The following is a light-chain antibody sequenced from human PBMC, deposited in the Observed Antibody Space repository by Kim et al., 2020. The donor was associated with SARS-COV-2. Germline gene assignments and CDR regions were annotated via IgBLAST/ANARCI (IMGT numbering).Light chain of an antibody. V-gene: IGKV3-11*01. CDR3: QQRYNSWT. CDR2: DAS. CDR1: QNVSSY. J-gene: IGKJ1*01. Sequence: EIVLTQSPATLSLSPGERATLSCWASQNVSSYLAWYQQKPGQAPRLLIYDASNRATGIPARFSGSGSGTDFTLTISSLGPEDFAVYYCQQRYNSWTFGQGTKVDIK.